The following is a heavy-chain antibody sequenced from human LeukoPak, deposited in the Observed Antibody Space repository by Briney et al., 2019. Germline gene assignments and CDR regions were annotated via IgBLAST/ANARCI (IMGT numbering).Heavy chain of an antibody. CDR3: ARMVSGVARALDY. Sequence: GGSLRLSCAASGFTFSSYWMSWVRQAPGKGLEWVANIKQDGSEKYYVDSVKGRFTISRDNAKNSLYLQMNSLRAEDTAVYYCARMVSGVARALDYWGQGTLVTVSS. V-gene: IGHV3-7*01. CDR1: GFTFSSYW. CDR2: IKQDGSEK. J-gene: IGHJ4*02. D-gene: IGHD2-15*01.